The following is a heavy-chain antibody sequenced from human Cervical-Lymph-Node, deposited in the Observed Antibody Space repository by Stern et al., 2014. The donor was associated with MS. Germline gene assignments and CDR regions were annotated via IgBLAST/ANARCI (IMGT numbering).Heavy chain of an antibody. CDR3: AKDGGGNYYDSSVHYWPIAY. CDR2: ISGSGDVT. CDR1: GFTFNIYP. D-gene: IGHD3-22*01. V-gene: IGHV3-23*04. J-gene: IGHJ4*02. Sequence: EDQLVESGGGLVQPGGALRLSCAASGFTFNIYPMSWVRQAPGKGLEWVSVISGSGDVTYYADSVKGRFTISRDNSKNTLSLQMNSLRAEDTAVYYCAKDGGGNYYDSSVHYWPIAYWGQGTLVTVSS.